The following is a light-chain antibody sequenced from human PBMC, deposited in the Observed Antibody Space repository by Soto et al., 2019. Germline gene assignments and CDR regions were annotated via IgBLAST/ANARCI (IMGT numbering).Light chain of an antibody. J-gene: IGLJ2*01. V-gene: IGLV2-11*01. CDR3: CSYAGSYTVI. Sequence: QSALTQPRAVSGSPGQSVTISCTGTSSDVGAYNYVSWYQHHPGKVPKLMIYDVTKRPSGVPDRFSGSKSGNTASLTISGLQDEDEADYYCCSYAGSYTVIFGGGTKLTVL. CDR2: DVT. CDR1: SSDVGAYNY.